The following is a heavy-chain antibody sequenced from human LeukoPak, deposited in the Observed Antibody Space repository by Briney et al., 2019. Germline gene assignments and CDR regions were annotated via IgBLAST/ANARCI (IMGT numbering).Heavy chain of an antibody. Sequence: GGSLRLSCAASGFTFSTYNMNWVRQAPGEGPEWVSSISTSSNYIYYADSVKGRFTISRDNAKNSLYLQMNSLRVEDTDVYYCARDVGAAAPDAFDIWGQGTMVTVSS. D-gene: IGHD1-26*01. V-gene: IGHV3-21*01. CDR3: ARDVGAAAPDAFDI. CDR1: GFTFSTYN. J-gene: IGHJ3*02. CDR2: ISTSSNYI.